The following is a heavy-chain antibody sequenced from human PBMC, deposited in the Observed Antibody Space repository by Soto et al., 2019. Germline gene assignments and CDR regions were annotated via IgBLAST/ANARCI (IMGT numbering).Heavy chain of an antibody. CDR3: AHRLELTTGSDAFDI. CDR2: VYWDDDK. CDR1: GFSLSTSGVG. V-gene: IGHV2-5*02. J-gene: IGHJ3*02. Sequence: QITLKESGPTLLKPTQTLTLTCTFSGFSLSTSGVGVGWIRQPPGKALEWLALVYWDDDKRYSPSLKSRLTITKDTSKNQVVLTMTNMDPVDTATYYCAHRLELTTGSDAFDIWGQGTMVTVSS. D-gene: IGHD1-1*01.